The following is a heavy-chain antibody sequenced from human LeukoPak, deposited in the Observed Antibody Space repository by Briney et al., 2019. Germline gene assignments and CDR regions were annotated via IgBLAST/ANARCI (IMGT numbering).Heavy chain of an antibody. D-gene: IGHD6-13*01. CDR3: AREEEFKQQPVGPFDY. V-gene: IGHV1-18*01. Sequence: GASVKVSCKASGYTFTSYGISWVRQAPGQGLEWMGWISAYNGNTNYAQKLQGRVTMTTDTSTSTAYMELRSLRSDDTAVYYCAREEEFKQQPVGPFDYWGQGTLVTVSS. CDR1: GYTFTSYG. J-gene: IGHJ4*02. CDR2: ISAYNGNT.